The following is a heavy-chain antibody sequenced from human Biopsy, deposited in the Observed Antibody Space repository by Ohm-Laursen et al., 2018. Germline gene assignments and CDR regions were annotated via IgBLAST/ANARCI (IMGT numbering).Heavy chain of an antibody. V-gene: IGHV4-31*01. CDR1: GGSISSGGSY. J-gene: IGHJ5*02. CDR3: ARGDYFDSNGYFWFDP. D-gene: IGHD3-22*01. Sequence: SQTLSLTCTVSGGSISSGGSYWSWIRQRPGKGVEWIGYIFNSANTYYNPSLKNLITISGDTSKNQFSLKLNSVTAADTAVYYCARGDYFDSNGYFWFDPWGQGTLVTVSS. CDR2: IFNSANT.